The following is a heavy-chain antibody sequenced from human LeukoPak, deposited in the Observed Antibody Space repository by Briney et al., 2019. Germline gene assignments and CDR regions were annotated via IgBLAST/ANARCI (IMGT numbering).Heavy chain of an antibody. CDR3: ARDYYLGDNDAFDI. D-gene: IGHD7-27*01. J-gene: IGHJ3*02. V-gene: IGHV4-59*01. Sequence: SETLSLTCTVSGGSISSYYWSWIRQPPGKGLEWIGYIYYSGSTNYNPSLKSRVTISVDTSKNQFSLKLSSVTAADTAVYYCARDYYLGDNDAFDIWGQGTMVTVSS. CDR1: GGSISSYY. CDR2: IYYSGST.